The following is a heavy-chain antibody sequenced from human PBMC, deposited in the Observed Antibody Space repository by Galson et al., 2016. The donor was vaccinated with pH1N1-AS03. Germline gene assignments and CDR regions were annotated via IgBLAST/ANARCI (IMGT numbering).Heavy chain of an antibody. CDR2: IHDSGST. J-gene: IGHJ5*01. CDR3: ASVDTTGFYFVFDS. V-gene: IGHV4-59*01. CDR1: GASITSNY. Sequence: LSLTSTVSGASITSNYWSWLRQPPGKGLEWIGNIHDSGSTNYNPSLKSRVTISVDTSKNQFSLNLSSVTAADPAVYYCASVDTTGFYFVFDSWGQGTLGTVSS. D-gene: IGHD3-9*01.